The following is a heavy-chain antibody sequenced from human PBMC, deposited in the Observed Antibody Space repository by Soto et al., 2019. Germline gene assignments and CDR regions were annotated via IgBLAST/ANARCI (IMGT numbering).Heavy chain of an antibody. Sequence: PSETLSLTCTVSGGSISSSSYYWGWIRQPPGKGLEWIGSIYYSGSTYYNPSLKSRVTISVDTSKNQFSLKLSSVTAADTAVYYCASPSSSEGATDYYYYGMDVWGQGTTVTVSS. CDR2: IYYSGST. CDR3: ASPSSSEGATDYYYYGMDV. D-gene: IGHD1-26*01. V-gene: IGHV4-39*01. J-gene: IGHJ6*02. CDR1: GGSISSSSYY.